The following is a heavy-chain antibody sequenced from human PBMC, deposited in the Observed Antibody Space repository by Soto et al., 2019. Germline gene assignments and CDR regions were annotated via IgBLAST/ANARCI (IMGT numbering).Heavy chain of an antibody. CDR3: ARHLTGGSGSKSNLYDSYYGVDV. J-gene: IGHJ6*02. CDR1: GYSFTSYW. D-gene: IGHD3-10*01. CDR2: IYPGDSDT. V-gene: IGHV5-51*01. Sequence: GESLKISCKGSGYSFTSYWIGWVRQMPGKGLEWMGIIYPGDSDTRYSPSFQGQVTISADKSISTAYLQWSSLKASDTAMYYCARHLTGGSGSKSNLYDSYYGVDVWGQATTVTVS.